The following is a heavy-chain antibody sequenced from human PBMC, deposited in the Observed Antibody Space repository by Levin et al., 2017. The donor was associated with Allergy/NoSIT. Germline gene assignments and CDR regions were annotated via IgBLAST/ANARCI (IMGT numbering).Heavy chain of an antibody. J-gene: IGHJ4*02. D-gene: IGHD3-9*01. CDR1: GYTFTSYA. CDR3: ARVGGHYDILTGYSSDFDY. V-gene: IGHV1-3*01. Sequence: ASVKVSCKASGYTFTSYAMHWVRQAPGQRLEWMGWINAGNGNTKYSQKFQGRVTITRDTSASTAYMELSSLRSEDTAVYYCARVGGHYDILTGYSSDFDYWGQGTLVTVSS. CDR2: INAGNGNT.